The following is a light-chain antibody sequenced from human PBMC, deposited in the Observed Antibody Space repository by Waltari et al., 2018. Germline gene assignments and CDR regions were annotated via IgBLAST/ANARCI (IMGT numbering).Light chain of an antibody. Sequence: QSVLTQPPSASGTPGQRVTISCSGSHSNVGSHRVNWYQQVPGTAPKLLIYRNNQRPSGVPDRFSGSKSGTSASLAISGLQSEDEADYYCAAWDYSLDGHVLFGGGTKLTVL. CDR2: RNN. CDR1: HSNVGSHR. V-gene: IGLV1-44*01. J-gene: IGLJ2*01. CDR3: AAWDYSLDGHVL.